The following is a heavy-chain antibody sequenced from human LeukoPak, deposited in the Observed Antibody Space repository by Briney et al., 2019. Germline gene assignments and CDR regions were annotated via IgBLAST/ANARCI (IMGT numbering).Heavy chain of an antibody. V-gene: IGHV3-7*01. D-gene: IGHD4-11*01. J-gene: IGHJ6*03. Sequence: PGGSLRLSCAASGFTFSTYWMSWVRQAPGKGLEWVANIKQDGSERRYADSVKGRFTISRDNAKNSLYLEVNSLRAEDAAVYYCARAPASNLFRCMDVWGKGTTVTVSS. CDR3: ARAPASNLFRCMDV. CDR2: IKQDGSER. CDR1: GFTFSTYW.